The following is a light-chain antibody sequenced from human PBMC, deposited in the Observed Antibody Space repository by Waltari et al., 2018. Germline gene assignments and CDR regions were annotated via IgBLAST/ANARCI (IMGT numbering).Light chain of an antibody. CDR2: YDS. V-gene: IGLV3-21*04. CDR3: QVWDSSSDLLYV. CDR1: NIGSQS. Sequence: SYVLTQPPSVSVAPGKTARITCGGNNIGSQSVHWYQQKPGQAPVLVIYYDSDRPSGIPERFSGSNSGNTATLTISRVEAGDEADYYCQVWDSSSDLLYVFGTGTKVTVL. J-gene: IGLJ1*01.